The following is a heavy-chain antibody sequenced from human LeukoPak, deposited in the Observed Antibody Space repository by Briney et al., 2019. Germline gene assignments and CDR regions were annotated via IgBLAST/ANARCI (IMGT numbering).Heavy chain of an antibody. J-gene: IGHJ5*02. CDR1: GFTFSGYS. V-gene: IGHV3-21*04. CDR2: FGTRSTSI. CDR3: ARDPTRGDYVWGST. D-gene: IGHD3-16*01. Sequence: PGGSLRLSCTASGFTFSGYSMNWIRQAPGKGLEWVSSFGTRSTSIYHADSVKGRFTISRDNSKNTLYLQMNSLRADDTAVYYCARDPTRGDYVWGSTWGQGTLVTVSS.